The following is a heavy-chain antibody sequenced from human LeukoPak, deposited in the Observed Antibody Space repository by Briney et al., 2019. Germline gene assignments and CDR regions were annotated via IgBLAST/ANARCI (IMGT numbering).Heavy chain of an antibody. J-gene: IGHJ4*02. V-gene: IGHV3-23*01. CDR1: GFMLSSYA. Sequence: GGSLRLSCAASGFMLSSYAMTWVRRTPGRGLEWVSSIGGSGDSTYHADSVKGRFTISRDHSKNTLYLQMNSLRVEDTAVYYCTRQSGYGYGPDHFVSWGQGTLVTVSS. CDR3: TRQSGYGYGPDHFVS. D-gene: IGHD5-18*01. CDR2: IGGSGDST.